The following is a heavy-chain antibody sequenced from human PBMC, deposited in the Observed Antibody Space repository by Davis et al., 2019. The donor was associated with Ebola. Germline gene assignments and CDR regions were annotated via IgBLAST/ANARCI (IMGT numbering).Heavy chain of an antibody. J-gene: IGHJ4*02. CDR1: GGSFTDYF. CDR3: ARLIVGANFDY. D-gene: IGHD1-26*01. Sequence: MPSETLSLTCAVYGGSFTDYFWSWIRQPPGKGLEWIGETSHHPDYTNYSPSFGGRVTISVDSSKNQFSLKLSSVTAADTAVYYCARLIVGANFDYWGQGTLVTVSS. V-gene: IGHV4-34*01. CDR2: TSHHPDYT.